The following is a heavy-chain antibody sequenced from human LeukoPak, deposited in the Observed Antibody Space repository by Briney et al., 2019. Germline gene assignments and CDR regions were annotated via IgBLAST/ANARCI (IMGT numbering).Heavy chain of an antibody. CDR2: IWYDGSSI. Sequence: GGSLRLSCAASGFTFSSYWMHWVRQAPGKGLEWVAVIWYDGSSIHYADSVKGRFTISRDNSKNTLYLQMNSLRAEDTAVYYCARGGGNWGHYHYYYGMDVWGQGTTVTVSS. J-gene: IGHJ6*02. CDR3: ARGGGNWGHYHYYYGMDV. D-gene: IGHD7-27*01. V-gene: IGHV3-33*08. CDR1: GFTFSSYW.